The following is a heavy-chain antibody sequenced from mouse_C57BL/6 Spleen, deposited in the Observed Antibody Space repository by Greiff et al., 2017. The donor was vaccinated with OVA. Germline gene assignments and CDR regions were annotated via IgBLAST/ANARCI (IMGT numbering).Heavy chain of an antibody. J-gene: IGHJ1*03. CDR3: AREAIYYGNHGYFDV. D-gene: IGHD2-1*01. Sequence: VQLQQPGAELVKPGASVKLSCKASGYTFTSYWMHWVKQRPGQGLEWIGMIHPNSGSTNYNEKFKSKATLAVDKSSSTAYMQLSSLTSEDSAVYYCAREAIYYGNHGYFDVWGTGTTVTVSS. CDR1: GYTFTSYW. V-gene: IGHV1-64*01. CDR2: IHPNSGST.